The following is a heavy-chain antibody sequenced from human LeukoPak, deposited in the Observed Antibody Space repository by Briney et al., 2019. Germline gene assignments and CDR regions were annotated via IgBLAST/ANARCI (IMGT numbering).Heavy chain of an antibody. J-gene: IGHJ5*02. V-gene: IGHV1-69*05. CDR1: GGTFSSYA. CDR3: ARVYETESWLFNWFDP. D-gene: IGHD3-22*01. Sequence: SVKVSCKASGGTFSSYAISWVRQAPGQGLEWMGGIIPIFGTANYAQKFQGRVTITTDESTSTAYMELSSLRSEDTAVYYCARVYETESWLFNWFDPWGQGTLVTVSS. CDR2: IIPIFGTA.